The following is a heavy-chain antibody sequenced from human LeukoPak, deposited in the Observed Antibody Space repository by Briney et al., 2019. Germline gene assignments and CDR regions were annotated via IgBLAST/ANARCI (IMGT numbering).Heavy chain of an antibody. CDR1: GFTFSSYA. CDR3: AKGIIVGASPIHSFDY. J-gene: IGHJ4*02. Sequence: GGSLRLSCAVSGFTFSSYAMSWVRQAPGKGLEWVSAISGNGDSTYYADSVKGRFTISRDNSKNTLYLQMNSLRAEDTAVYYCAKGIIVGASPIHSFDYWGQGTLVTVSS. D-gene: IGHD1-26*01. V-gene: IGHV3-23*01. CDR2: ISGNGDST.